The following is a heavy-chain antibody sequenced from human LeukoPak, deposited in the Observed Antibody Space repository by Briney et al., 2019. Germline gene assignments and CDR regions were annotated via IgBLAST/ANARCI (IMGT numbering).Heavy chain of an antibody. CDR1: GYTFTSYY. CDR3: ARGRLRGSYLNYFDY. J-gene: IGHJ4*02. CDR2: INPSGGST. V-gene: IGHV1-46*01. Sequence: ASVKVSCKASGYTFTSYYMHWVRQAPGQGLEWMGIINPSGGSTSYAQKFQGRVTMTRDMSTSTDYMELSSLRSEDTAVYYCARGRLRGSYLNYFDYWGQGTLVTVSS. D-gene: IGHD3-10*01.